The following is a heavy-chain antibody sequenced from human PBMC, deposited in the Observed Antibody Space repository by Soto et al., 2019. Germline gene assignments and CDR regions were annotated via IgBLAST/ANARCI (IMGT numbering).Heavy chain of an antibody. V-gene: IGHV3-48*01. J-gene: IGHJ6*03. CDR3: ARGRSSSWAAYDYYYYMDV. Sequence: GGSLRLSCAASGFTFSSYSMNWVRQAPGKGLEWVSYISSSSSTIYYADSVKGRFTISRDNAKNSLYLQMNSLRAEDTAVYYCARGRSSSWAAYDYYYYMDVWGKGTTVTVS. D-gene: IGHD6-13*01. CDR2: ISSSSSTI. CDR1: GFTFSSYS.